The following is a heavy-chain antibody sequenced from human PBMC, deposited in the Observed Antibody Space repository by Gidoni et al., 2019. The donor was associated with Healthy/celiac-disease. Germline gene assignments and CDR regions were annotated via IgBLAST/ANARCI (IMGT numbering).Heavy chain of an antibody. Sequence: EVQLLESGGGLVQPGGSLRLSCAASGFTFSSYAMRWVRQAPGKGLEWVSAISGSGGSTYYADSVKGRFTISRDNSKNTLYLQMNSLRAEDTAVYYCAKARISWVGMDVWGQGTTVTVSS. D-gene: IGHD2-21*01. CDR2: ISGSGGST. CDR1: GFTFSSYA. V-gene: IGHV3-23*01. CDR3: AKARISWVGMDV. J-gene: IGHJ6*02.